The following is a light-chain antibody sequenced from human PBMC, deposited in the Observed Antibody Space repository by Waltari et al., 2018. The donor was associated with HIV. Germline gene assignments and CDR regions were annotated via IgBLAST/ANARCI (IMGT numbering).Light chain of an antibody. CDR1: QSVSSY. V-gene: IGKV3-11*01. J-gene: IGKJ1*01. Sequence: LSLSPGERATLPCRASQSVSSYLAWYQQKPGQAPRLLIYDASNRATGIPARFSGSGSGTDFTLTISSLEPEDFAVYYCQQRSNWPPWTFGQGTKVEIK. CDR2: DAS. CDR3: QQRSNWPPWT.